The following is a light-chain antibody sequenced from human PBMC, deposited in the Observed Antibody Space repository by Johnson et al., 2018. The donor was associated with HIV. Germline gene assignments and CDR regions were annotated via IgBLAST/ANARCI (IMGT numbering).Light chain of an antibody. V-gene: IGLV1-51*01. CDR2: DNN. CDR1: SSNIGNHY. Sequence: QSVLTQPPSVSAAPGQKVTISCSGTSSNIGNHYVSWYQLLPGTAPKLLIYDNNQRPSGIPDRFSVSKSGTSATLGITGLQTGDEADYYCGTWDSSLSASYVFGTGTKVTVL. J-gene: IGLJ1*01. CDR3: GTWDSSLSASYV.